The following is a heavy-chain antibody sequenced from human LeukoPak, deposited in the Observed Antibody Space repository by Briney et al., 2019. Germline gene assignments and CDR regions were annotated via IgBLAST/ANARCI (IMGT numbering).Heavy chain of an antibody. D-gene: IGHD2-15*01. CDR1: GFPSSDYY. Sequence: GGSLRLSCAASGFPSSDYYMSWIRQAPGKGLEWVSYISKSGSAIYYAGSVKGRFTISRDNAKDSLYLQMNSLRVEDTAVYYCARGDRYFDIWGRGTLLTVSP. V-gene: IGHV3-11*04. J-gene: IGHJ2*01. CDR2: ISKSGSAI. CDR3: ARGDRYFDI.